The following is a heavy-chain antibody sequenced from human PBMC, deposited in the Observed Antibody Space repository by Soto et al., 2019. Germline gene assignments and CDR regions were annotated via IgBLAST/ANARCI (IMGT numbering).Heavy chain of an antibody. D-gene: IGHD3-22*01. Sequence: QVQLLQSGAEVKKPGSSVKVSCKSSGGSFSSYTISWVRQAPGQGLEWMGRIITIRGIANYAQKFQGRVTITADKSTSTDYMELSSLRSSDTAVYYCARGTEYYDSSGYYYSYLFDDWGQGTLVTVSS. J-gene: IGHJ4*02. V-gene: IGHV1-69*02. CDR1: GGSFSSYT. CDR2: IITIRGIA. CDR3: ARGTEYYDSSGYYYSYLFDD.